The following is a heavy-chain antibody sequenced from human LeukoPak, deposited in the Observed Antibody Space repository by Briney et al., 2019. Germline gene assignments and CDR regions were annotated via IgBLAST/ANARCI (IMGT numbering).Heavy chain of an antibody. V-gene: IGHV4-39*01. J-gene: IGHJ4*02. D-gene: IGHD6-19*01. CDR3: ARHSAAVAGIDY. CDR2: IYYSGST. CDR1: GGSLSSSSYY. Sequence: SETLSLTCTVSGGSLSSSSYYWGWIRQPPGKGREWIGSIYYSGSTYYNPSLKSRVTISVDTSKNQFSLKLSSVTAADTAVYYCARHSAAVAGIDYWGTGTLVTASS.